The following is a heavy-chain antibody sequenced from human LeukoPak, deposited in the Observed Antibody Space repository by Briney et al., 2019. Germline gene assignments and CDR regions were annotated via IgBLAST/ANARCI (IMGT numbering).Heavy chain of an antibody. J-gene: IGHJ4*02. Sequence: PGGSLRLSCAASGFAFSRYWMHWVRQTPGKGLVWVSRINSDGSSSTHAGSVKGRFTISRDNAKNMLSLQLNSLRAEDTAVYYCARESAIVRVPFDNWGQGTLVTVSS. CDR3: ARESAIVRVPFDN. CDR2: INSDGSSS. D-gene: IGHD1-26*01. V-gene: IGHV3-74*03. CDR1: GFAFSRYW.